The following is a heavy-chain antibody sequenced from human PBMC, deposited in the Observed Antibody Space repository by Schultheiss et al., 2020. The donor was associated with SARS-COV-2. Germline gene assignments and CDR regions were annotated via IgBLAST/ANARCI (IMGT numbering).Heavy chain of an antibody. J-gene: IGHJ4*02. D-gene: IGHD4-17*01. CDR1: GGSISSGSYY. CDR2: IYTSGTT. CDR3: ARGDYATLDY. Sequence: SETLSLTCTVSGGSISSGSYYWSWIRQPAGKGLEWIGRIYTSGTTNYNPSLKSRVTISVDTSKNQFSLKLSSVTAADTAVYYCARGDYATLDYWGQGTLVTVSS. V-gene: IGHV4-61*02.